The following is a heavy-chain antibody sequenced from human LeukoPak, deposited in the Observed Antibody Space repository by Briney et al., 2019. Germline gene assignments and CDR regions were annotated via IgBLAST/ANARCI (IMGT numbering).Heavy chain of an antibody. Sequence: ASVKVSCKVSGYTLSKLSMHWVRQAPGKGLEWMGGFDPEDGETIYAQKFQGRVTMTEDTSTDTAYMELSSLRSEDTAVYYCASLPMVRGDIIPDYWGQGTLVTVSS. V-gene: IGHV1-24*01. CDR1: GYTLSKLS. D-gene: IGHD3-10*01. CDR3: ASLPMVRGDIIPDY. J-gene: IGHJ4*02. CDR2: FDPEDGET.